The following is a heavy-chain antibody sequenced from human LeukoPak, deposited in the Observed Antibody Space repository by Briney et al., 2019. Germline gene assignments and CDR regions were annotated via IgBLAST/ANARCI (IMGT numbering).Heavy chain of an antibody. J-gene: IGHJ4*02. CDR1: GFTFSSYW. CDR2: INSDGSST. CDR3: ARTYYFDY. Sequence: PGGSLRLTCAASGFTFSSYWMHWVRQAPGKGLVWVSGINSDGSSTSYADSVKRRFTISRDNAKNTLYLQMNSLRAEDTAVYYCARTYYFDYWGQGTLVTVSS. V-gene: IGHV3-74*01.